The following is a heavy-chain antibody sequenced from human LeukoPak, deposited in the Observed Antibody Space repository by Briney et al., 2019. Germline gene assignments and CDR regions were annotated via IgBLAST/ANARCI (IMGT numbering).Heavy chain of an antibody. CDR1: GGAFSGYC. CDR3: ARVWDYYDSTTTCDY. D-gene: IGHD3-22*01. CDR2: INHSGST. Sequence: SDTLSLTCAVHGGAFSGYCWSWSRQPPGKGLGWIGEINHSGSTNYNPSLTSRVTISLDTSKNQFSPKLSSVTAADTAVYYCARVWDYYDSTTTCDYWRQPTQVTVSS. V-gene: IGHV4-34*01. J-gene: IGHJ4*02.